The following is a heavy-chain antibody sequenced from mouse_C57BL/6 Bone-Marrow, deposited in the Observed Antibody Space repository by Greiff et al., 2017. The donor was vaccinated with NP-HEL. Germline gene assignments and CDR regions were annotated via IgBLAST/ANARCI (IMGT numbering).Heavy chain of an antibody. Sequence: EVKLMESGGDLVKPGGSLKLSCAASGFTFSSYGMSWVRQTPDKRLEWVATISSGGSYTYYPDSVKGRFTISRDNAKNTLYLQMSSLKSEDTAMYYCASPTVVATPYWYFDVWGTGTTVTVSS. D-gene: IGHD1-1*01. CDR1: GFTFSSYG. V-gene: IGHV5-6*01. J-gene: IGHJ1*03. CDR2: ISSGGSYT. CDR3: ASPTVVATPYWYFDV.